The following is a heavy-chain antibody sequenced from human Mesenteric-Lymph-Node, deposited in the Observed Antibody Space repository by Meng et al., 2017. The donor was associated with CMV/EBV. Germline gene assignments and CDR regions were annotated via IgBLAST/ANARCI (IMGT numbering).Heavy chain of an antibody. CDR1: GFTFSSYA. CDR3: ARDMGPRYDFWSGYYALGY. CDR2: IKQDGSEK. V-gene: IGHV3-7*01. Sequence: GESLKISCAASGFTFSSYAMSWVRQAPGKGLEWVANIKQDGSEKFYVDSVKGRFTISRDNAKNSLYLQMNSLRAEDTAIYYCARDMGPRYDFWSGYYALGYWGQGTLVTVSS. D-gene: IGHD3-3*01. J-gene: IGHJ4*02.